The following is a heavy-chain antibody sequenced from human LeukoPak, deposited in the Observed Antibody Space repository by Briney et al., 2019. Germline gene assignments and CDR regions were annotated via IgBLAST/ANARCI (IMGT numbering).Heavy chain of an antibody. J-gene: IGHJ6*02. CDR1: AYTLTGYF. D-gene: IGHD6-19*01. Sequence: ASVKVSCKASAYTLTGYFIHWVRQAPGQGLEWMGWINPNSGGTNYAQNFQGRVIMTRDTSINTAYMELSRLRSDDTAVYYCARDREFRTIAVAGQRYYYYYGMDVWGQGTTVTVSS. CDR2: INPNSGGT. V-gene: IGHV1-2*02. CDR3: ARDREFRTIAVAGQRYYYYYGMDV.